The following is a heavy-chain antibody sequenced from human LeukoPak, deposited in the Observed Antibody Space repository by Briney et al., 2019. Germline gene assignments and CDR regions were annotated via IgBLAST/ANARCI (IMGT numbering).Heavy chain of an antibody. Sequence: GGSLRLSCAASGFTFSSNGMHRVRQAPGKGLEWVAVIWYDGSNKYYADSVKGRFTISRDNSKNTLYLQMNILRAEDTAVYYCARDRDYDYLDYWGQGTLVTVSS. D-gene: IGHD5-12*01. J-gene: IGHJ4*02. CDR3: ARDRDYDYLDY. CDR2: IWYDGSNK. V-gene: IGHV3-33*01. CDR1: GFTFSSNG.